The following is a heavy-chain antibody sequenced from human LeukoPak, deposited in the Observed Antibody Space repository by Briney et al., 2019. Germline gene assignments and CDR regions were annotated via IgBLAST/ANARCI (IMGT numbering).Heavy chain of an antibody. Sequence: GGSLRLSCAASGFTFSSYWMSWVRQAPGKGLEWVANIEPDGSEKYYVDSVKGRFTISRDNAKNSLYLQMNSLRADDTAVYYCAREIGRGSGSGDAFDIWGQGTMVTVSS. J-gene: IGHJ3*02. CDR2: IEPDGSEK. V-gene: IGHV3-7*01. CDR3: AREIGRGSGSGDAFDI. D-gene: IGHD3-10*01. CDR1: GFTFSSYW.